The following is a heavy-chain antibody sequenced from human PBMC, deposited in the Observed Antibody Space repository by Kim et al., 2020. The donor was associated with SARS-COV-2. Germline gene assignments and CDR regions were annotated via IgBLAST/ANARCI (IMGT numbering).Heavy chain of an antibody. CDR2: ISYDGSNK. CDR3: ARGSGYSGYGDYFDY. V-gene: IGHV3-30*04. J-gene: IGHJ4*02. D-gene: IGHD5-12*01. CDR1: GFTFSSYA. Sequence: GGSLRLSCAASGFTFSSYAMHWVRQAPGKGLEWVAVISYDGSNKYYADSVKGRFTISRDNSKNTLYLQMNSLRAEDTAVYYCARGSGYSGYGDYFDYWGQGTLVTVSS.